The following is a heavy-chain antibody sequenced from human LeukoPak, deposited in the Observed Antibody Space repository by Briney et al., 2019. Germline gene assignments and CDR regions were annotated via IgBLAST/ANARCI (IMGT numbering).Heavy chain of an antibody. CDR2: ITSSSTYI. CDR1: GFTFSRYT. J-gene: IGHJ4*02. CDR3: TRGTGSYDY. V-gene: IGHV3-21*01. Sequence: GGSLRLSCAASGFTFSRYTVSWVRQAPGKGLEWVSSITSSSTYIYYADSVKGRFTISRDNAKNSLYLNMNSLRAEDTAVYYCTRGTGSYDYWGQGTRVTVSS. D-gene: IGHD1-26*01.